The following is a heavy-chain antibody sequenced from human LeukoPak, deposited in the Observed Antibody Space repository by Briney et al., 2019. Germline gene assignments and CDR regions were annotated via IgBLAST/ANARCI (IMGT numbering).Heavy chain of an antibody. D-gene: IGHD3-3*02. CDR2: ITNSGGAT. J-gene: IGHJ4*02. V-gene: IGHV3-23*01. CDR3: ARVSTYYYDY. CDR1: RFTFTHYA. Sequence: SGGSLRLSCAASRFTFTHYAMNWVRQAPGKGLEWVSAITNSGGATYYADSVKGRFTISRDNSKNTLYLQMNSLRAEDTAVYYCARVSTYYYDYWGQGTLVTVSS.